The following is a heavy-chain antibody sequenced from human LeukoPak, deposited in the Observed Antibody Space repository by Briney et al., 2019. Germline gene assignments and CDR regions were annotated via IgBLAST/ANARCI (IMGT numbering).Heavy chain of an antibody. CDR3: ARGLYDSSGLGDY. CDR2: ISYDGGNK. Sequence: GGSLRLSCAASGFTFSNYVIHWVRQAPGKGLEWVAVISYDGGNKYYADSVKGRFTISRDNSKNTLYLQMNSLRAEDTAVYYCARGLYDSSGLGDYWGQGTLVTVSS. J-gene: IGHJ4*02. D-gene: IGHD3-22*01. CDR1: GFTFSNYV. V-gene: IGHV3-30-3*01.